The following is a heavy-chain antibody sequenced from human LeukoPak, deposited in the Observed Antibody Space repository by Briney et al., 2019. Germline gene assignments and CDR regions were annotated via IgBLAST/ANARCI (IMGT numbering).Heavy chain of an antibody. CDR2: ISYDGSNK. CDR3: GKDGYSSTLYGGKFDY. J-gene: IGHJ4*02. D-gene: IGHD6-13*01. Sequence: GGSLRLSCAASGFTFSSYAMHWVRQAPGKGLEWVAVISYDGSNKYYADSVKGRFTISRDNSKNTLYLQMNSLRAEDTAVYFCGKDGYSSTLYGGKFDYWGQGTLVTVSS. V-gene: IGHV3-30*04. CDR1: GFTFSSYA.